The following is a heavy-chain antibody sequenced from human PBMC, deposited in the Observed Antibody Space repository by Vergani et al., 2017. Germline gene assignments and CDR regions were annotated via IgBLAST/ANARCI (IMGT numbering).Heavy chain of an antibody. CDR2: IYSGGST. J-gene: IGHJ6*02. D-gene: IGHD2-2*02. CDR3: ASTVVPAAIVSGMDV. V-gene: IGHV3-53*01. CDR1: GFTVSSNY. Sequence: EVQLVESGGGLIQPGGSLRLSCAASGFTVSSNYMSWVRQAPGKGLEWVSVIYSGGSTYYADSVKGRFTISRDNSKNTLYLQMNSLRAEDTAVYYCASTVVPAAIVSGMDVWGQGTTVTVSS.